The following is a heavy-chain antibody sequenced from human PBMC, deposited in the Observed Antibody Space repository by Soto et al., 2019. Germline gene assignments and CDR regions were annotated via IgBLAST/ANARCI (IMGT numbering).Heavy chain of an antibody. CDR2: INHSGTT. J-gene: IGHJ6*02. D-gene: IGHD3-3*01. CDR3: ARARFDSWSHIYYGLDV. Sequence: PSETLSLTCAVYGGSFSGYSCTWLRHPPFKGLEWIGEINHSGTTDYNPALKSRVTMSADTSKNQFSLRMTSVTAADTAVYYCARARFDSWSHIYYGLDVWGQGTTVTVSS. V-gene: IGHV4-34*01. CDR1: GGSFSGYS.